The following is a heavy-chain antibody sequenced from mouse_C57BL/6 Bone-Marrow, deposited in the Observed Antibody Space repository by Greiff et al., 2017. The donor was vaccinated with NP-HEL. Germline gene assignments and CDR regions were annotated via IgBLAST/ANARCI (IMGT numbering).Heavy chain of an antibody. V-gene: IGHV5-12*01. CDR2: LSNGGGST. CDR1: GFTFSDYY. D-gene: IGHD1-1*01. CDR3: ARRHYGSSYWYFDV. Sequence: EVHLVESGGGLVQPGGSLKLSCAASGFTFSDYYMYWVRQTPEKRLEWVAYLSNGGGSTYYPDTVKGRFTISRYNAKNTLYLQMSRLKSEDTAMYYCARRHYGSSYWYFDVWGTGTTVTVSS. J-gene: IGHJ1*03.